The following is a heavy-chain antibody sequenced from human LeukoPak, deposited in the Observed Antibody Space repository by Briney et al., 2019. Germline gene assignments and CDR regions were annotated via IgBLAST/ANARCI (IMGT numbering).Heavy chain of an antibody. Sequence: QAGGSLRLSCAASGFTFSNYEMNWVRQAPGKGRQWLSSISSSGSTIYYAASVKGRFTISRDNAKTSLYLQMNSLRDEDTAVYYCAGGLRYFDWLLPNFEYWGQGTLVTVSS. CDR2: ISSSGSTI. J-gene: IGHJ4*02. D-gene: IGHD3-9*01. CDR1: GFTFSNYE. CDR3: AGGLRYFDWLLPNFEY. V-gene: IGHV3-48*03.